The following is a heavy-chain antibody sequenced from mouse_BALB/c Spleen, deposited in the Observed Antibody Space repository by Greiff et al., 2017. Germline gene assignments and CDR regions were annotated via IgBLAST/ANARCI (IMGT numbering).Heavy chain of an antibody. V-gene: IGHV1-9*01. J-gene: IGHJ4*01. Sequence: VQLQQSGAELAKPGASVKISCKATGYTFSSYWIEWVKQRPGHGLEWIGEILPGSGSTNYNEKFKGKATFTADTSSNTAYMQLSSLTSEDSAVYYCARSHYAMDYWGQGTSVTVSS. CDR3: ARSHYAMDY. CDR2: ILPGSGST. CDR1: GYTFSSYW.